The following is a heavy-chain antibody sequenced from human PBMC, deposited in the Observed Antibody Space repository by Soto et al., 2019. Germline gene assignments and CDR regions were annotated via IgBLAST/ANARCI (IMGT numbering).Heavy chain of an antibody. V-gene: IGHV3-43*01. CDR2: LSWDGGST. CDR3: AKDMVATSPVYYYVMDV. Sequence: AGGSLRLSCAASGFTFDDYTMHWVRQAPGKGLEWVSLLSWDGGSTYYADSVKGRFTISRDNSKNSLYLQMNSLRAEDTALYYCAKDMVATSPVYYYVMDVWGQGTTVTVSS. J-gene: IGHJ6*02. D-gene: IGHD5-12*01. CDR1: GFTFDDYT.